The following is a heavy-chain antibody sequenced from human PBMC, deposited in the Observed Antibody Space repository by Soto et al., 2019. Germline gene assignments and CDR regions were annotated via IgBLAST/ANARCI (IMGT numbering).Heavy chain of an antibody. J-gene: IGHJ1*01. D-gene: IGHD3-22*01. CDR2: IKQDGSEK. CDR3: ARGGYYYDIEYFQH. CDR1: GFTFSSYW. V-gene: IGHV3-7*03. Sequence: EVQLVESGGGLVQPGGSLRLSCAASGFTFSSYWMSWVRQAPGKGLEWVANIKQDGSEKYYVESVKGRFTSSRDNAKNSLYLQMNSLRAEDTAVYYCARGGYYYDIEYFQHWGQGTLVTVSS.